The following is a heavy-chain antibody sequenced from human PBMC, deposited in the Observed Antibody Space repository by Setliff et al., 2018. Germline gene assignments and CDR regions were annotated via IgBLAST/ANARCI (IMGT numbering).Heavy chain of an antibody. J-gene: IGHJ4*02. CDR3: ARHRRDSSGNYFVGLYYFDY. D-gene: IGHD3-22*01. V-gene: IGHV4-61*09. CDR1: GVSINSGSYY. Sequence: SEPLSLTCTVSGVSINSGSYYWSWIRQPAGKGLEWIGHIYTSGSTNYNPSLKSRGTISVDTSRNQFSLRLSSLTAADTAVYYCARHRRDSSGNYFVGLYYFDYWGQGTPVTVSS. CDR2: IYTSGST.